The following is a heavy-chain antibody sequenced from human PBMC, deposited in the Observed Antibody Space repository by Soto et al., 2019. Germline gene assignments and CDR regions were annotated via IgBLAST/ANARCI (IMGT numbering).Heavy chain of an antibody. CDR1: GFTFSSYS. D-gene: IGHD6-6*01. Sequence: PGGSLRLSCAASGFTFSSYSMNWVRQAPGKGLEWVSSISSSSSYIYYADSVKGRFTISRDNAKNSLYLQMNSLRAEDTAVYYCASRIADRDYYYYGMDVSGPGTTVTVYS. J-gene: IGHJ6*02. V-gene: IGHV3-21*01. CDR2: ISSSSSYI. CDR3: ASRIADRDYYYYGMDV.